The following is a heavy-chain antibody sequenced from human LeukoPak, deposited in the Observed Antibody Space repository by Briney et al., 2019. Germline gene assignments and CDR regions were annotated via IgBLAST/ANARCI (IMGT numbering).Heavy chain of an antibody. Sequence: GGSLRLSCAASGFTFSSYAMSWVRQAPGKGLEWVSAISGSGGGTYYADSVKGRFTISRDNSKNTLYLQMNSLRAEDTAVYYCAKGDVIAAAGTGWFDPWGQGTLVTVSS. V-gene: IGHV3-23*01. J-gene: IGHJ5*02. CDR1: GFTFSSYA. CDR2: ISGSGGGT. D-gene: IGHD6-13*01. CDR3: AKGDVIAAAGTGWFDP.